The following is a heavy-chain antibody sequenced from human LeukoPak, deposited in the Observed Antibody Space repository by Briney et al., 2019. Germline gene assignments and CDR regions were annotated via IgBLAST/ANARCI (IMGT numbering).Heavy chain of an antibody. CDR2: ISGNGDST. CDR3: AKDPIYYVSGRFAI. V-gene: IGHV3-23*01. CDR1: GFTFSSYA. Sequence: PGGSLCLSCAASGFTFSSYAMSWVRQAPGKGLEWVSTISGNGDSTYYGDSVKGRFTISRDKSKNTLYLQMNSLRAEDTAVYYCAKDPIYYVSGRFAIWGQGPMVTVSS. J-gene: IGHJ3*02. D-gene: IGHD3-10*01.